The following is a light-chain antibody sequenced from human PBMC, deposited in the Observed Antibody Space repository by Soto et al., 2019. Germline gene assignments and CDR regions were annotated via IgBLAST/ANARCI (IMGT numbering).Light chain of an antibody. V-gene: IGKV1-5*03. Sequence: DIQMTQSPSTLSASVGDRVTITCRASQSVGSWLAWYQQKPGKAPKYLIYKASILVSGVPSRFSGSGSGTEFTLTISSMQPDDFATYYCHQYDAYQWSFGQGTKLDFK. J-gene: IGKJ2*04. CDR3: HQYDAYQWS. CDR2: KAS. CDR1: QSVGSW.